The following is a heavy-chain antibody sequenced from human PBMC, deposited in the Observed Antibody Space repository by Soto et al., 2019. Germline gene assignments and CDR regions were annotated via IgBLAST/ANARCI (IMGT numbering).Heavy chain of an antibody. CDR3: ASDHTSMVGATQHPDAFDI. CDR2: ISSSSSYI. CDR1: GFTFSSYS. D-gene: IGHD1-26*01. J-gene: IGHJ3*02. Sequence: GGSLRLSCAASGFTFSSYSMNWVRQAPGKGLEWVSSISSSSSYIYYADSVKGRFTISRDNDKNSQYLQMNSLSAEDTAVSYVASDHTSMVGATQHPDAFDIWGQGTMVTVSS. V-gene: IGHV3-21*01.